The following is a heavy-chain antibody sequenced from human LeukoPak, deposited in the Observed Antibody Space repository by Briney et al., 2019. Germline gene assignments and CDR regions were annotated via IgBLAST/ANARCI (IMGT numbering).Heavy chain of an antibody. D-gene: IGHD6-6*01. CDR2: ISGGGGST. Sequence: GGSLRLSCAASGLTFSSYGMSWVRQAPGKGLEWVSGISGGGGSTYYADSVRGRFTISRDNTKNSVFLQMNSLRAEDTAVYYCARVGYSSSSIDYWGQGTLVTVSS. J-gene: IGHJ4*02. CDR3: ARVGYSSSSIDY. CDR1: GLTFSSYG. V-gene: IGHV3-23*01.